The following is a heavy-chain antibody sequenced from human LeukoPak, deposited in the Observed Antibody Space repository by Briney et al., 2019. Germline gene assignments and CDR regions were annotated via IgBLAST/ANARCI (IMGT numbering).Heavy chain of an antibody. J-gene: IGHJ5*02. CDR3: ARAFSGYYDSSGYPNWFDP. V-gene: IGHV4-59*01. CDR1: GGSISSYY. D-gene: IGHD3-22*01. Sequence: SETLSRTCTVSGGSISSYYWSWIRQPPGKGLEWIGYIYYSGSTNYNPSLKSRVTISVDTSKNQFSLKLSSVTAADTAVYYCARAFSGYYDSSGYPNWFDPWGQGTLVTVFS. CDR2: IYYSGST.